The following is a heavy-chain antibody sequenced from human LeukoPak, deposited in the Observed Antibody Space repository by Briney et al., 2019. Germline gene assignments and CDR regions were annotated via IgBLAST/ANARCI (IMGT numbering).Heavy chain of an antibody. Sequence: PGGTLRLSCAASGFTFSSYSMNWVRQAPGKGLEWVSSISSSSSYIYYADSVKGRFTISRDNAKNSLYLQMNSLRAEDTAVYYCARGVLPTYYDFWSGYYANYFDYWGQGTLVTVSS. CDR1: GFTFSSYS. V-gene: IGHV3-21*01. D-gene: IGHD3-3*01. J-gene: IGHJ4*02. CDR2: ISSSSSYI. CDR3: ARGVLPTYYDFWSGYYANYFDY.